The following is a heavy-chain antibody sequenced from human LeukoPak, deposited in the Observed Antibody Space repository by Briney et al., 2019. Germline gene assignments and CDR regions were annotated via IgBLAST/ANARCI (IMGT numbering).Heavy chain of an antibody. Sequence: SETLSLTCTVSGGSITTSSYYWGWIRQPPGKGLEWIGIIYYSGSTYYNPSLKGRVTISVDTSKNQFSLKLSSVTAADTAVYYCARLVPEMATNDFDYWGQGTLVTVSS. CDR1: GGSITTSSYY. J-gene: IGHJ4*02. CDR2: IYYSGST. CDR3: ARLVPEMATNDFDY. V-gene: IGHV4-39*01. D-gene: IGHD5-24*01.